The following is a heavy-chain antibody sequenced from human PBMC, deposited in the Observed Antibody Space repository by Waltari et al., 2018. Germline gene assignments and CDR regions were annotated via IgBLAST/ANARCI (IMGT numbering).Heavy chain of an antibody. CDR3: ARDGGRGAVAARGDY. J-gene: IGHJ4*02. D-gene: IGHD6-19*01. CDR1: GGTFSSYA. V-gene: IGHV1-69*04. Sequence: QVQLVQSGAEVKKPGSSVKVSCKASGGTFSSYAISWVRQAPGQGLEWMGGISPIRGIANYAQKFQGRVTITADESTSTAYMELSSLRSEDTAVYYCARDGGRGAVAARGDYWGQGTLVTVSS. CDR2: ISPIRGIA.